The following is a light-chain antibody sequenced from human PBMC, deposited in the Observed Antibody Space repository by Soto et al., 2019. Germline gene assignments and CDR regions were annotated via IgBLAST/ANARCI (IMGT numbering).Light chain of an antibody. CDR3: QQYGSSLSIT. V-gene: IGKV3-20*01. CDR1: QSVRSN. Sequence: EIVMTQSPATLSVSPGERATLSCRASQSVRSNLAWYQQKPGQAPRLLIYGASSRATGIPDRFSGSGSGTDFTLTISRLEPEDFAVYYCQQYGSSLSITFGQGTRLEIK. CDR2: GAS. J-gene: IGKJ5*01.